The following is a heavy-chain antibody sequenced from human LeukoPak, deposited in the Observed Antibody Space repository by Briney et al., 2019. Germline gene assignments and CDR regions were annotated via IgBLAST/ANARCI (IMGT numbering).Heavy chain of an antibody. Sequence: TSETLSLTCTVSGGSISSSSFYWGWIRQPPGKGLEWIGSIYYSGSTYYNPSLKSRVTISVDTSTNQFSLKLSSVTAADTAVYYCASRGTTGTTGYFDYWGQGTLVTVSS. CDR1: GGSISSSSFY. V-gene: IGHV4-39*01. CDR3: ASRGTTGTTGYFDY. J-gene: IGHJ4*02. D-gene: IGHD1-1*01. CDR2: IYYSGST.